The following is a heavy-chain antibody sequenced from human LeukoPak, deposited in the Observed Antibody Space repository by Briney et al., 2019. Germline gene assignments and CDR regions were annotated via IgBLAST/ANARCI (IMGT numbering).Heavy chain of an antibody. Sequence: SETLSLTCTVSGGSISSYYWSWIRQPAGKGLEWIGRIYPSGSSNYNPSLKSRVTMSLDTSKNQFSLNLNSVTAADTAVYYCARHAVYAGSGWAFDYWGQGTLVTVSS. J-gene: IGHJ4*02. D-gene: IGHD6-19*01. CDR2: IYPSGSS. CDR3: ARHAVYAGSGWAFDY. CDR1: GGSISSYY. V-gene: IGHV4-4*07.